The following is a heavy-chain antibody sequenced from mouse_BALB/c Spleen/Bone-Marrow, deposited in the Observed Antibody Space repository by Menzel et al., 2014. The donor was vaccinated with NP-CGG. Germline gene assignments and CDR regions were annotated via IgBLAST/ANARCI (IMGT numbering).Heavy chain of an antibody. J-gene: IGHJ4*01. CDR2: IYYSGTI. Sequence: VQLKQSGPGLVKPSQTVSLTCTVTGISITTGNYRWSWIRQFPGNKLEWIGYIYYSGTITYNPSLTSRTTITRDTSKNQFFLEMNSLTAEDTATYYCARDGNYAMDYWGQGTSVTVSS. V-gene: IGHV3-5*02. CDR3: ARDGNYAMDY. CDR1: GISITTGNYR. D-gene: IGHD1-1*02.